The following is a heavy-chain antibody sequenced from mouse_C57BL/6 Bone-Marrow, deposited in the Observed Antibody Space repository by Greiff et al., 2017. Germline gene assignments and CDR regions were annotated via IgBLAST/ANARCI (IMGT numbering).Heavy chain of an antibody. CDR2: IDPENGDT. V-gene: IGHV14-4*01. D-gene: IGHD1-1*01. CDR3: TTRIITTVVTPYYFDY. CDR1: GFNIKDDY. Sequence: EVQLQQSGAELVRPGASVKLSCTASGFNIKDDYMHWVKQRPEQGLEWIGWIDPENGDTEYASKFQGKATITADTSSNTAYLQLSSLTSEDTAVYYCTTRIITTVVTPYYFDYWGQGTTLTVSS. J-gene: IGHJ2*01.